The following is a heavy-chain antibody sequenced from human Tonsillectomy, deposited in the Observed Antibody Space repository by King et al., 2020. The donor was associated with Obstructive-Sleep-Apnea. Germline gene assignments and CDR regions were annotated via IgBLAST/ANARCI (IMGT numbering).Heavy chain of an antibody. J-gene: IGHJ4*02. CDR2: IYPGDSDT. CDR3: ARQGVAGATTAVSDY. D-gene: IGHD1-26*01. V-gene: IGHV5-51*01. Sequence: VQLVQSGVEVKKPGESLKISCKGSGYSFTSYWIGWVRQMPGKGLEWMGIIYPGDSDTRYSPSFQGQVTISADKSISTAFLQWSSLKASDTAMYYCARQGVAGATTAVSDYWGQGTLVTVSS. CDR1: GYSFTSYW.